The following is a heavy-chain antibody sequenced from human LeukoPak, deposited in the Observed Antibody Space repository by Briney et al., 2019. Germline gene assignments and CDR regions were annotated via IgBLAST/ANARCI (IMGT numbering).Heavy chain of an antibody. CDR2: IYHSGST. J-gene: IGHJ6*03. CDR1: GYSISSGYY. CDR3: ARPAVIPTPYYYYYMDV. Sequence: PSETLSLTCAVSGYSISSGYYWGWIRQPPGKGLEWIGSIYHSGSTYYNPSLKSRVTISVDTSKNQFSLKLSSVTAADTAVYYCARPAVIPTPYYYYYMDVWGKGTTVTVSS. D-gene: IGHD3-22*01. V-gene: IGHV4-38-2*01.